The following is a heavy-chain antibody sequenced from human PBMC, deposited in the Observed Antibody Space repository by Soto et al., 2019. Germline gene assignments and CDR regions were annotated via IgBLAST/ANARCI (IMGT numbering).Heavy chain of an antibody. D-gene: IGHD5-18*01. CDR1: GGTFSSYA. V-gene: IGHV1-69*13. CDR2: IIPIFGTA. CDR3: ARDGPRGYSYGSAGMDV. Sequence: ASVKVSCKASGGTFSSYAISWVRQAPGQGLEWMGGIIPIFGTANYAQKFQGRVTITADESTSTAYMELSSLRSEDTAVYYCARDGPRGYSYGSAGMDVWGQGTTVTVSS. J-gene: IGHJ6*02.